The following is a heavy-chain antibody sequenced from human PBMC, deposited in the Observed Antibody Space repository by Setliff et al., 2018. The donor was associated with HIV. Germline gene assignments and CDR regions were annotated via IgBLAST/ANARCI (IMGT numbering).Heavy chain of an antibody. D-gene: IGHD3-10*01. CDR2: IYSGGGT. CDR1: GFSVTSNT. V-gene: IGHV3-66*01. CDR3: AGGTGSYPKPFDP. Sequence: LRLSCSASGFSVTSNTMSWVRQAPGKGLQWVSLIYSGGGTYYANSVKGRFTISRDTSKNTLYLQMNSLRVEDTGVYYCAGGTGSYPKPFDPWGQGTLVTSPQ. J-gene: IGHJ5*02.